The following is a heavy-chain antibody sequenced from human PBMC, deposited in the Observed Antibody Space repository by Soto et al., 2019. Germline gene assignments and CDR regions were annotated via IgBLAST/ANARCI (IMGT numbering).Heavy chain of an antibody. CDR2: RYSTGTT. CDR1: GYSINSGYI. J-gene: IGHJ5*02. CDR3: VARATVVNSPWSDP. Sequence: SETLSLTCTVSGYSINSGYIWGWVRRPPGQGLEWIGSRYSTGTTYYNPSLRRRVKMSVDTSKNQLSLVLRSVTAADKAVYYCVARATVVNSPWSDPWGKGTQVTVSS. V-gene: IGHV4-38-2*02. D-gene: IGHD2-21*01.